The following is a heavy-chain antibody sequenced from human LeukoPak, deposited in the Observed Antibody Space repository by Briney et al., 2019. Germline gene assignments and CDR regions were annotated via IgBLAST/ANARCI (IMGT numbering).Heavy chain of an antibody. V-gene: IGHV3-15*01. D-gene: IGHD3-16*01. CDR3: TTGVATSRTGEYYFDD. CDR2: IKSKTDGGTT. J-gene: IGHJ4*02. Sequence: GGSLRLSCAASGFTFSNAWMSWVRQAPGKGLEWVGRIKSKTDGGTTDYAAPVKGRFTISRDDSKNTLYLQMNSLKTEDTAVYYCTTGVATSRTGEYYFDDWGQETLVTVSS. CDR1: GFTFSNAW.